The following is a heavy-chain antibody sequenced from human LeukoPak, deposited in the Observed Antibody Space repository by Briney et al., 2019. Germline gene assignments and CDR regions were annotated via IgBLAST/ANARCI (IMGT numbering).Heavy chain of an antibody. CDR1: GGSISTYY. J-gene: IGHJ4*02. D-gene: IGHD5-12*01. CDR2: IYYSGST. V-gene: IGHV4-59*01. CDR3: ARQRGVATIQDY. Sequence: PSETLSLTCTVSGGSISTYYWSWIRQPPGKGLEWIGYIYYSGSTNYNPSLKSRVTISVDTSKNQFSLKLTSVTAADTAVYYCARQRGVATIQDYWGQGTLVTVSS.